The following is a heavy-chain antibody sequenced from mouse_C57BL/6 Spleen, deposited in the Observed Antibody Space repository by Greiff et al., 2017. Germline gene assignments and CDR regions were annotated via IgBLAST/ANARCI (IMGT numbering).Heavy chain of an antibody. J-gene: IGHJ3*01. Sequence: QVQLQQPGAELVKPGASVKMSCKASGYTFTSYWITWVKQRPGQGLEWIGDIYPGSGSTNYNEKFKSKATLTVDTSSSTAYMQLSSLTSEDSAVYYCASEGSSGYVGFAYWGQGTLVTVSA. V-gene: IGHV1-55*01. CDR1: GYTFTSYW. CDR3: ASEGSSGYVGFAY. D-gene: IGHD3-2*02. CDR2: IYPGSGST.